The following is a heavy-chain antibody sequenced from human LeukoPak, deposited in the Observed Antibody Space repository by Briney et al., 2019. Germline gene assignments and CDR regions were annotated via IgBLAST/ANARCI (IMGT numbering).Heavy chain of an antibody. CDR1: GGSISGWY. J-gene: IGHJ4*02. CDR2: IYGSGST. V-gene: IGHV4-59*01. Sequence: HPSETLSLTCTVSGGSISGWYWGWIRQPPGKGLEWIGNIYGSGSTNYNPSLKSRVTISADTSKTQFSLKLTSVTAADTAVYYCARETSLMGYSGGLGFNYWGQGTLVTVSS. D-gene: IGHD5-12*01. CDR3: ARETSLMGYSGGLGFNY.